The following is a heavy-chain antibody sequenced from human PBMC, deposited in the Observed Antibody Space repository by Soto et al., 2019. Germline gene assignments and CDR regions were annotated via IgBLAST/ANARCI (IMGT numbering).Heavy chain of an antibody. V-gene: IGHV4-31*03. Sequence: QVQLQESGPGLVKPSQTLSLTCTVSGGSISSGGYYWSWIRQHPGKGLEWIGYIYYSGSTYYSPSLKSRVTISVDTSKNQFYLKLSSVTAADTAVYYCARDGYYGSGTYYPLGYWGQGTLVTVSS. CDR3: ARDGYYGSGTYYPLGY. J-gene: IGHJ4*02. CDR2: IYYSGST. CDR1: GGSISSGGYY. D-gene: IGHD3-10*01.